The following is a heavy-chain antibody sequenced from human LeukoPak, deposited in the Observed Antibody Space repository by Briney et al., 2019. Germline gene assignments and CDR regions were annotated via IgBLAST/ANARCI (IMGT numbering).Heavy chain of an antibody. CDR2: ISSSGSTI. V-gene: IGHV3-11*01. J-gene: IGHJ4*02. D-gene: IGHD3-22*01. Sequence: PGGSLRLSCAASGFTFSDYYMSWIRQAPGKGLEWVSYISSSGSTIYYADSVKGRFTISRDNSKNTLYLQMNSLRAEDTAVYYCAKDNYYDSSGYYYVLWGQGTLVTVSS. CDR1: GFTFSDYY. CDR3: AKDNYYDSSGYYYVL.